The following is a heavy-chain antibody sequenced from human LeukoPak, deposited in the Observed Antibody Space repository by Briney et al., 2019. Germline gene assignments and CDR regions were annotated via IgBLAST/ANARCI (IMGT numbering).Heavy chain of an antibody. J-gene: IGHJ4*02. CDR2: IKQDGSKK. CDR1: GFPFSSYW. D-gene: IGHD5-24*01. V-gene: IGHV3-7*04. CDR3: TRVGYIDEGIDY. Sequence: GGSLRLSCVASGFPFSSYWMTWVRQAPGEGLEWVANIKQDGSKKSYVDSVKGRFIISRDNAKNSLYLQMNSLRAEDTAIYYCTRVGYIDEGIDYWGQGTLVTVSS.